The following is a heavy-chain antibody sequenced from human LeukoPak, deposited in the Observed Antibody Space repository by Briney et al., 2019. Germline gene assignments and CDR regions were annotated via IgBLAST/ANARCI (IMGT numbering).Heavy chain of an antibody. CDR2: IYFSGST. Sequence: PSETLSLTCTVSGDSISSTSHYWDWIRQPPGKGPEWIGNIYFSGSTYYSPSLKSRVAISVDRSNNQFSLRLSSVTAADTAVYYWGKSMYCFHQRSYKPSWFDPRGQGTLGNVFS. CDR3: GKSMYCFHQRSYKPSWFDP. D-gene: IGHD2-15*01. J-gene: IGHJ5*01. CDR1: GDSISSTSHY. V-gene: IGHV4-39*01.